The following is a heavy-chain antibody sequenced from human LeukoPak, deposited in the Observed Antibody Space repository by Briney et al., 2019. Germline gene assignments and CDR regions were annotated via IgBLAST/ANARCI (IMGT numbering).Heavy chain of an antibody. CDR2: IYTTGSI. J-gene: IGHJ4*02. CDR1: GFQFSTYG. CDR3: ARGYHDS. V-gene: IGHV3-66*01. Sequence: GMSLRLSCAASGFQFSTYGMHWVRQAPGKGLEWASTIYTTGSIHYADSVKGRFTISRDNSKNTLYLQMNSLRAEDTAVYYCARGYHDSWGQGTLVTVSS. D-gene: IGHD3-16*02.